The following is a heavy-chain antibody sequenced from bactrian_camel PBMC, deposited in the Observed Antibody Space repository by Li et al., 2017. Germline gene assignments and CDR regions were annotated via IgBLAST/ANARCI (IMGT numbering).Heavy chain of an antibody. D-gene: IGHD1*01. Sequence: HVQLVESGGGSVQAGGSLDLSCVASTYTFDMAWFRQGPGKEREWVGHFDSDGASSIADPVKGRFTISKDSAKSVLYLQMDSLKLEDTAMYYCAVDRVRCLLSKRELMGGYTYSGQGTQVTVS. V-gene: IGHV3S33*01. CDR1: TYTFD. CDR2: FDSDGAS. CDR3: AVDRVRCLLSKRELMGGYTY. J-gene: IGHJ4*01.